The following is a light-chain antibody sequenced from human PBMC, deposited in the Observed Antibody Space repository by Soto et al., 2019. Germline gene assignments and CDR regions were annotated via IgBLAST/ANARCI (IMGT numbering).Light chain of an antibody. CDR2: DAS. V-gene: IGKV3-11*01. J-gene: IGKJ5*01. Sequence: EIVMTQSPATLSVSPGERATLSCRAGQGVTTNFAWYQQKSGQSPRLLIYDASNRATGIPARFSGSGSGTDFTLTISSLEPEDFAVYYCQQRSNWPPITFGQGTRLEIK. CDR3: QQRSNWPPIT. CDR1: QGVTTN.